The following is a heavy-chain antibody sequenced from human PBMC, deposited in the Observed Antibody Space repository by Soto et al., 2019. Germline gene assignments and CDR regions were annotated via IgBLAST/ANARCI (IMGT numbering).Heavy chain of an antibody. CDR2: TYYSGST. CDR1: GASITTHY. D-gene: IGHD5-12*01. Sequence: PSETLSLTCTVSGASITTHYWSWLRQPPGKGLEWIGYTYYSGSTIYNPSLKSRVTISVDTSKNQFSLKLTSVTAADTAVYYCAKHQDGYNFFDYWGQGTLVTVSS. V-gene: IGHV4-59*08. J-gene: IGHJ4*02. CDR3: AKHQDGYNFFDY.